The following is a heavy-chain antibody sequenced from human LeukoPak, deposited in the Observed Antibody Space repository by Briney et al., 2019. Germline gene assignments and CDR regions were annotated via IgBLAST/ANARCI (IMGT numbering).Heavy chain of an antibody. V-gene: IGHV3-7*03. Sequence: PGGSLRLSCAPSGFTFSSYWMSWVRQAPGKGLEWVANIKQDGSEKYYVDSVKGRFTISRDNARNSLYLQMNSLRAGDTAVYYCARKAYGLDVWGKGTTVTVSS. J-gene: IGHJ6*04. CDR1: GFTFSSYW. CDR3: ARKAYGLDV. CDR2: IKQDGSEK.